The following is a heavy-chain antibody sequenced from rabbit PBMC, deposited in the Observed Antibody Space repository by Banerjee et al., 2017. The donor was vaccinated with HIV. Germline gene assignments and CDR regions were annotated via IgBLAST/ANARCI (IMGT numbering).Heavy chain of an antibody. CDR2: IHAGSSGIT. V-gene: IGHV1S45*01. Sequence: QEQLVESGGGLVQPGGSLKLTCTASGFSFSSSYYMCWVRQAPGKGLEWIACIHAGSSGITYYASWAKGRFTISKTSSTTVTLQMTSLTAADTATYFCARDLPVSGGYSFDLWGPGTLVTVS. CDR1: GFSFSSSYY. CDR3: ARDLPVSGGYSFDL. D-gene: IGHD1-1*01. J-gene: IGHJ4*01.